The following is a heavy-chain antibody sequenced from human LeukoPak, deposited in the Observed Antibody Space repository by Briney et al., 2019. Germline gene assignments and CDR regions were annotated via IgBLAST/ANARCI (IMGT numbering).Heavy chain of an antibody. D-gene: IGHD3-10*01. CDR3: ARDITLVRGVINFYGMDV. V-gene: IGHV4-34*01. CDR2: INHSGST. CDR1: GGSFSGYY. J-gene: IGHJ6*02. Sequence: SETLSLTCAVYGGSFSGYYWSWIRQPPGKGLEWIGEINHSGSTNYNPSLKSRVTISGDTSKNQFSLKLSSVTAADTAVHYCARDITLVRGVINFYGMDVWGQGTTVTVSS.